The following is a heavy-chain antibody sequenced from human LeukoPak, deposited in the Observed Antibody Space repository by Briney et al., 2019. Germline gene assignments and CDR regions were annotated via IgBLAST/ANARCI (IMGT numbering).Heavy chain of an antibody. D-gene: IGHD6-25*01. Sequence: ASVKVSCKASGYTFTGYYIHWVRQAPGQGLEWMGWISPNSGGRNYAQKFQGRVTMTRDTSVSTAHMELSNVRSDDTAVYYCARDTHEAKGQRERLYYFDYWGQGTLVTVSS. V-gene: IGHV1-2*02. CDR3: ARDTHEAKGQRERLYYFDY. J-gene: IGHJ4*02. CDR2: ISPNSGGR. CDR1: GYTFTGYY.